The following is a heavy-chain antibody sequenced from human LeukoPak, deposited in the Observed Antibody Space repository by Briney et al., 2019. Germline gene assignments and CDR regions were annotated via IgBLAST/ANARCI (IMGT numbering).Heavy chain of an antibody. CDR1: GFTFSSYG. CDR3: ARDAPQTSGYPYFDY. CDR2: ISGSGSTI. Sequence: GGTLRLSCAASGFTFSSYGMSWVRQTPGKGLEWVSAISGSGSTIYYADSVKGRFTISRDISKNTLYLQMNSLRAEDTAVYYCARDAPQTSGYPYFDYWGQGTLVSVSS. V-gene: IGHV3-23*01. D-gene: IGHD3-22*01. J-gene: IGHJ4*02.